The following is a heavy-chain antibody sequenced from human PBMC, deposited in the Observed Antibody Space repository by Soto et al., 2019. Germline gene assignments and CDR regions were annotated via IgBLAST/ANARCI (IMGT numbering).Heavy chain of an antibody. D-gene: IGHD3-3*01. CDR3: ASSPYDFWSGYLDY. Sequence: SETLSLTCTVSGGSISSSSYYWGWIRQPPGKGLEWIGYIYYSGSTNYNPSLKSRVTISVDTSKNQFSLKLSSVTAADTAVYYCASSPYDFWSGYLDYWGQGTLVTVSS. J-gene: IGHJ4*02. V-gene: IGHV4-39*07. CDR1: GGSISSSSYY. CDR2: IYYSGST.